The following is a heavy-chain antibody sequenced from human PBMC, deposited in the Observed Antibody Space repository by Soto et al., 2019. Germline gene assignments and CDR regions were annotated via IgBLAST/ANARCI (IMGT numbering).Heavy chain of an antibody. V-gene: IGHV1-46*01. CDR1: GYTFTTYY. CDR3: VRDRFGYGDSGD. Sequence: QVFLVQSGAEVKKPGASVKVSCKTSGYTFTTYYMHWVRQAPGQGLEWMGVINPSDGSRYSAQKFQGRVTMTRDTSTSTVYLELSSLRAEDSAMYYCVRDRFGYGDSGDWGQGTLVTVSS. J-gene: IGHJ4*02. CDR2: INPSDGSR. D-gene: IGHD4-17*01.